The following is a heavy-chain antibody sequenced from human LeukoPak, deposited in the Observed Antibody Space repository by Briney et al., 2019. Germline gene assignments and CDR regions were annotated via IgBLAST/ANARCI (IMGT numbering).Heavy chain of an antibody. D-gene: IGHD3-22*01. CDR3: ASGGYYDSSGYFDAFDI. CDR2: INAGNGNT. CDR1: GYTFTSYA. V-gene: IGHV1-3*01. J-gene: IGHJ3*02. Sequence: ASVKVSCKASGYTFTSYAMHWVRQAPGQRLEWMGWINAGNGNTKYSQKFQGRVTITRDTSASTAYMELSSLRSEDTAVYYCASGGYYDSSGYFDAFDIWGQGTMVTVSS.